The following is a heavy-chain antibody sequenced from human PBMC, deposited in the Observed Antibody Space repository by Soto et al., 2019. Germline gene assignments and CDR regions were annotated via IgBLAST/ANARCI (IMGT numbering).Heavy chain of an antibody. Sequence: EVQLLESGGGVVQPGGSLRLSCVASGFTFSSYALTWVRQAPGKGLEWVSVIGASGSSTFHADSVKGRFTISRDNSKNTLFLQMNSLRAEDTAVYYCAKVVDYDSTGYYSHLDHWGQGTLVTVSS. CDR1: GFTFSSYA. J-gene: IGHJ4*02. V-gene: IGHV3-23*01. CDR2: IGASGSST. D-gene: IGHD3-22*01. CDR3: AKVVDYDSTGYYSHLDH.